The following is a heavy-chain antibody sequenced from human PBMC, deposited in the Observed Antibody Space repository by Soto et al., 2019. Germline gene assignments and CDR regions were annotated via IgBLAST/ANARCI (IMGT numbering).Heavy chain of an antibody. D-gene: IGHD2-15*01. Sequence: ASVKVSCKASGYTFTSYGISWVRQAPGQGLEWMGWISAYNGNTNYAQKLQGRVTMTTDTSTSTAYMELRSLRSDDTAVYYCARFEEIVVVVAADDAFDIWGQGTMVTVS. V-gene: IGHV1-18*01. CDR3: ARFEEIVVVVAADDAFDI. CDR1: GYTFTSYG. J-gene: IGHJ3*02. CDR2: ISAYNGNT.